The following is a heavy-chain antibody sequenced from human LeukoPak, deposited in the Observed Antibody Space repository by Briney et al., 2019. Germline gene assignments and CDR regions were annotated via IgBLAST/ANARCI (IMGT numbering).Heavy chain of an antibody. CDR2: IYSGGST. D-gene: IGHD2-21*01. Sequence: GGSLRLSCAASGFTVSSNYMSWVRQAPGKGLEWVSVIYSGGSTYYADSVKGRFTISRDNSKNTLYLQMNSLRAEDTAVYYCAKDPSYSNWFDPWGQGTLVTVSS. CDR3: AKDPSYSNWFDP. V-gene: IGHV3-66*01. CDR1: GFTVSSNY. J-gene: IGHJ5*02.